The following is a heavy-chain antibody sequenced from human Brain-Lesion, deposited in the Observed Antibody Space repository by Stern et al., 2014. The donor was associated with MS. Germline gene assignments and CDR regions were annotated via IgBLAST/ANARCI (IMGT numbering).Heavy chain of an antibody. Sequence: QVQLVQSGGTLVKPGGSLRLSCAASGFLFSDYYMNWIRQAPGQGLEWVSHIITTASNIYYADSVKGRFTISRDNTKNSLFLLMSSLRAEDTAVYYCAISSSRYYFDSWGLGTLVTVSS. D-gene: IGHD2-2*01. J-gene: IGHJ4*02. CDR2: IITTASNI. CDR3: AISSSRYYFDS. V-gene: IGHV3-11*01. CDR1: GFLFSDYY.